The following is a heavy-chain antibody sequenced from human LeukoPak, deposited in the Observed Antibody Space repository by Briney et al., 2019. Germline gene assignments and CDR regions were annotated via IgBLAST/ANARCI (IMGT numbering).Heavy chain of an antibody. J-gene: IGHJ4*02. CDR1: GGSTSGNY. CDR2: MYTSGRI. Sequence: SETLSLTCTVSGGSTSGNYCNCIRQPAGKGLEWIGRMYTSGRINYNPSLKSRVTMSVDTSKNQFSLKLSSVTAADTAVYYCARHTDIAALSSLDYWGQGTLVTVSS. D-gene: IGHD6-6*01. CDR3: ARHTDIAALSSLDY. V-gene: IGHV4-4*07.